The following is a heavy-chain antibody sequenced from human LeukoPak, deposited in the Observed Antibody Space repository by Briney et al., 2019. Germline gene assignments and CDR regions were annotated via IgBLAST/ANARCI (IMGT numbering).Heavy chain of an antibody. J-gene: IGHJ4*02. D-gene: IGHD3-10*01. Sequence: SETLSLTCAVYGGSFSGYYWSWIRQPPGKGLEWIGEINHSGSTNYNPSLKSRVTISVDTSKNQSSLKLSSVTAADTAVYYCARDRSTYYYGSGSSYFDYWGQGTLVTVSS. V-gene: IGHV4-34*01. CDR2: INHSGST. CDR3: ARDRSTYYYGSGSSYFDY. CDR1: GGSFSGYY.